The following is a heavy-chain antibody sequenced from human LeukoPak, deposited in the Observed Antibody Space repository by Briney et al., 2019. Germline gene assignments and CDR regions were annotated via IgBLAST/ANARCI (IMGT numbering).Heavy chain of an antibody. CDR1: GGSFSGYY. CDR3: ARDLRYCSGGSCYSGAGCDY. Sequence: SETLSLTCAVYGGSFSGYYWSWIRQPPGKGLEWIGEINHSGSTNYNPSLKSRVTISVDTSKNQFSLKLSSVTAADTAVYYCARDLRYCSGGSCYSGAGCDYWGQGTLVTVSS. J-gene: IGHJ4*02. V-gene: IGHV4-34*01. CDR2: INHSGST. D-gene: IGHD2-15*01.